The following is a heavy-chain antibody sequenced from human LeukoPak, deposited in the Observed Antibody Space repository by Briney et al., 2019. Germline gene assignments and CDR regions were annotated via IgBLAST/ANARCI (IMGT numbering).Heavy chain of an antibody. Sequence: QPGGSLRLSCAASGFTFSGFWMSWVRQAPTKGLEWVAVISYDGSNKYYADSVKGRFTVSRDNSKNTLYLQMNSLRAEDTAVYYCARARSGWYLGQFDYWGQGTLVTVSS. D-gene: IGHD6-19*01. V-gene: IGHV3-30*03. CDR2: ISYDGSNK. CDR1: GFTFSGFW. J-gene: IGHJ4*02. CDR3: ARARSGWYLGQFDY.